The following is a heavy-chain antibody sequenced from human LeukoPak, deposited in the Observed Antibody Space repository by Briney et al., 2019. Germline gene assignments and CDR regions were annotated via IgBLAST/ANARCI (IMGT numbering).Heavy chain of an antibody. D-gene: IGHD3-22*01. CDR3: ARAPPTRYYNSGGYSAFDS. CDR2: ISAYNGNT. V-gene: IGHV1-18*01. J-gene: IGHJ4*02. CDR1: GYTFTSYG. Sequence: ASVKVSCKASGYTFTSYGISWVRQAPGQGLEWMGWISAYNGNTNYAQKLQGRVTMTTDTSTSTAYMELRSLRSDDTAVYYWARAPPTRYYNSGGYSAFDSGAREPLVPVPS.